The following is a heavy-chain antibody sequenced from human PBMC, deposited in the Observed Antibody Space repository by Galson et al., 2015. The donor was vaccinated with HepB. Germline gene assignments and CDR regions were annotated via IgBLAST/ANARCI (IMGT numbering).Heavy chain of an antibody. Sequence: SVKVSCKASGYTFTSYDINWVRQATGQGLEWMGWMNPNSGNTGYAQKFQGRVTMTRNTSISTAYMELSSLRSEDTAVYYCARGRGDYYDSSGFFSWRGNYYMDVWGKGTTVTVSS. J-gene: IGHJ6*03. V-gene: IGHV1-8*01. CDR2: MNPNSGNT. CDR1: GYTFTSYD. D-gene: IGHD3-22*01. CDR3: ARGRGDYYDSSGFFSWRGNYYMDV.